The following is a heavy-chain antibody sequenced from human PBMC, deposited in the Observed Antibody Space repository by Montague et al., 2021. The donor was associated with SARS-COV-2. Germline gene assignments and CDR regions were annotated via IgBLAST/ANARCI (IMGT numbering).Heavy chain of an antibody. CDR2: IYYTGST. CDR3: ARGGGWKQHFDY. CDR1: GGSINNYY. D-gene: IGHD4-23*01. V-gene: IGHV4-59*01. Sequence: SETLSLTSNVSGGSINNYYWSWIRQSPGRGLEWIGYIYYTGSTTRNPSLDSRVTISLDTSRDLVSLELRSLTAADTAVYYCARGGGWKQHFDYWGQGTLVAVSS. J-gene: IGHJ4*02.